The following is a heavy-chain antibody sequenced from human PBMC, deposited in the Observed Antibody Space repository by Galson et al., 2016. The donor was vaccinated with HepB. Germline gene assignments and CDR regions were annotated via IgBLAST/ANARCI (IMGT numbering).Heavy chain of an antibody. V-gene: IGHV4-39*02. Sequence: SETLSLTCSVSGDSINIARYYWGWIRQSPTKGLEWIGTITYSGSTYYNPSLRSRVGISVDTSRNQFSLKLNSVTAADTALYYCVRDEYNISWYKYWGQGTLVTVSS. CDR1: GDSINIARYY. J-gene: IGHJ4*02. D-gene: IGHD6-13*01. CDR3: VRDEYNISWYKY. CDR2: ITYSGST.